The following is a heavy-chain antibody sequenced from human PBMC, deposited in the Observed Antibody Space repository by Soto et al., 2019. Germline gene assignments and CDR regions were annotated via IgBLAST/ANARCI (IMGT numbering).Heavy chain of an antibody. CDR3: VRISRYDEYDWFAP. CDR1: GYTFTSNY. J-gene: IGHJ5*02. CDR2: INPSGGST. V-gene: IGHV1-46*01. Sequence: QVLLVQSGAEVKKPGASVKVSCQASGYTFTSNYVHWVRQAPGQGLEWMGIINPSGGSTSYAQKFQARVTMTRDTSTSTLYMELSSLRSEDTAVYYCVRISRYDEYDWFAPWGQGTLVTVSS. D-gene: IGHD3-3*01.